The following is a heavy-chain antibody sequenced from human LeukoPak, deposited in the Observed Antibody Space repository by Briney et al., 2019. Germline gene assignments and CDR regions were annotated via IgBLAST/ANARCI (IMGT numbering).Heavy chain of an antibody. CDR2: MNPNSGNT. D-gene: IGHD1-26*01. J-gene: IGHJ6*03. CDR1: GYTFTSYD. Sequence: ASVKVSCKASGYTFTSYDINWVRQATGQGLEWMGRMNPNSGNTGYAQKFQGRVTITRNTSISTAYMELSSLRSEDAAVYYCAREGGAGGSYQGYYYYYMDVWGKGTTVTVSS. V-gene: IGHV1-8*03. CDR3: AREGGAGGSYQGYYYYYMDV.